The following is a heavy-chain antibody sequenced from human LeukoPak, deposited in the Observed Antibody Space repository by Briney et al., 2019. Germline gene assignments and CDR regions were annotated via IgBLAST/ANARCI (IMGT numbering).Heavy chain of an antibody. CDR1: GFSFTNYW. Sequence: PGGSLRLSCAASGFSFTNYWMSWVRQAPGKGLEWVANINRDGGTKNYVDSVKGRFTISRDDARNSLSLQMNSLRVEDTAVYYCVTERGSSWDHWGQGTLVSVSS. CDR3: VTERGSSWDH. V-gene: IGHV3-7*01. D-gene: IGHD6-13*01. J-gene: IGHJ4*02. CDR2: INRDGGTK.